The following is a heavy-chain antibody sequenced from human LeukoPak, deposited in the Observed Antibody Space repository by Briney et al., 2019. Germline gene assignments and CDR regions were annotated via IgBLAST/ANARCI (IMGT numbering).Heavy chain of an antibody. J-gene: IGHJ4*02. CDR1: GYTLTGYY. CDR3: ARSPHILTGENFDY. CDR2: INSNSGGT. V-gene: IGHV1-2*02. D-gene: IGHD3-9*01. Sequence: ASVKVSCKASGYTLTGYYMHWVRQAPGQGLEWMGWINSNSGGTNYAQKFQGRVTMTRDTSISTAYMELSRLRSDDTAVYYCARSPHILTGENFDYWGQGTLVTVSS.